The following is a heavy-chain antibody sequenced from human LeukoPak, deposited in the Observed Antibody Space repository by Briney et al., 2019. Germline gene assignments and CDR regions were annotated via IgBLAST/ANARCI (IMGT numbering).Heavy chain of an antibody. Sequence: GGSLRLSCAASGFTFSSYWMHWVRQAPGKGLVCVSRINSDGSSTSYADSVKGRFTISRDNAKNTLYLQMNSLRAEDTAVYYCAREREMASIVGGFWGQGTLVTVSS. D-gene: IGHD5-24*01. J-gene: IGHJ4*02. CDR1: GFTFSSYW. CDR2: INSDGSST. CDR3: AREREMASIVGGF. V-gene: IGHV3-74*01.